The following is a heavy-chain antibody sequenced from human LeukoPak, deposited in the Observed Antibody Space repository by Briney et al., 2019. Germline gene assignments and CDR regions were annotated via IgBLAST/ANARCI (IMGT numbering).Heavy chain of an antibody. V-gene: IGHV1-2*04. CDR2: INPNSGGT. CDR3: ARSLGYSGSYYYYFDY. D-gene: IGHD1-26*01. J-gene: IGHJ4*02. CDR1: GYIFTGYY. Sequence: ASVKVSCKASGYIFTGYYIQWVRQAPGQGLEWMGWINPNSGGTNYAQKFQGWVTMTRDTSISTAYMELSRLRSDDTAVYYCARSLGYSGSYYYYFDYWGQGTLVTVSS.